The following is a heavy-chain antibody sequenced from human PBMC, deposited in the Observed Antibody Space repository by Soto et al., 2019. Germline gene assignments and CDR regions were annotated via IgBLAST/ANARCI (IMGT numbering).Heavy chain of an antibody. Sequence: SETLSLTCTVSGGSISSSRYYWGWIRQPPGKGLEWIGSIYFSGSSYYNPSLKSRVTISVDTSKNQFSLKLSSVTAADTAVYYCARDAQSWFDPWGQGILVTVSS. V-gene: IGHV4-39*01. CDR2: IYFSGSS. J-gene: IGHJ5*02. CDR3: ARDAQSWFDP. CDR1: GGSISSSRYY.